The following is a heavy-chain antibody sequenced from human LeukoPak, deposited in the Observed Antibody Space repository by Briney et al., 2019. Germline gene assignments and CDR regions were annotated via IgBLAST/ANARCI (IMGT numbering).Heavy chain of an antibody. CDR3: ATNWNLAFDY. Sequence: GGSLRLSCAASGFTFSSYSMNWVRQAPGKGLEWVAVIWYDGSNKYYADSVKGRFTISRDNSKNTLYLQMNSLRAEDTAVYYCATNWNLAFDYWGQGTLVTVSS. CDR2: IWYDGSNK. D-gene: IGHD1-20*01. CDR1: GFTFSSYS. V-gene: IGHV3-33*08. J-gene: IGHJ4*02.